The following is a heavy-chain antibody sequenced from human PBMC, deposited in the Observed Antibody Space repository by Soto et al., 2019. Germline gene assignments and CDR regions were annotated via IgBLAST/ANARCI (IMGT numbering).Heavy chain of an antibody. CDR3: ATEGPNGYIPYYIDF. Sequence: GGSLRLSSLASGFSLSNSGMFWVRQAPGKGLEWISYISRSHSAIYYADSVKGRFTMSRDNAKNSIFLQMNSLTDEDRAVYYCATEGPNGYIPYYIDFWCPGVLLTVSS. V-gene: IGHV3-48*02. CDR1: GFSLSNSG. J-gene: IGHJ4*02. D-gene: IGHD5-12*01. CDR2: ISRSHSAI.